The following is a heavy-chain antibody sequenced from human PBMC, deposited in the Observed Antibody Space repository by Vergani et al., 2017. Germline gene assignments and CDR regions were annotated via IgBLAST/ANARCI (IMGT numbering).Heavy chain of an antibody. CDR3: ARELHPMPYVNPDYYYMDV. J-gene: IGHJ6*03. CDR2: ISAYNGNT. CDR1: GYTFTSYG. Sequence: QVQLVQSGAEVKKPGASVKVSCKASGYTFTSYGISWVRQAPGQGLEWMGWISAYNGNTNYAQKLQGRVTMTTDTSTSTAYMELRSLRSDDTAVYYCARELHPMPYVNPDYYYMDVWGKGTTVTVSS. D-gene: IGHD2-2*01. V-gene: IGHV1-18*01.